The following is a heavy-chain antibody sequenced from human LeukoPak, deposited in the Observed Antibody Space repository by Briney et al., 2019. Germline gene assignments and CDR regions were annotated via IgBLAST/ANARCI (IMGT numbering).Heavy chain of an antibody. CDR2: IRYDGSNK. V-gene: IGHV3-30*02. J-gene: IGHJ3*02. Sequence: PGGSLRLSCAASGFTFSSYGMHWVRQAPGKGLEWVAFIRYDGSNKYYADSVKGRFTISRDNSKNTLYLQMNSLRAEDTAVYYCAKDLVSGYSYGSHAFDIRGQGTMVTVSS. D-gene: IGHD5-18*01. CDR1: GFTFSSYG. CDR3: AKDLVSGYSYGSHAFDI.